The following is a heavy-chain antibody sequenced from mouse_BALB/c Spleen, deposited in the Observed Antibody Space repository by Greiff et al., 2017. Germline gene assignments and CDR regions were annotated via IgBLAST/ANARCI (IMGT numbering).Heavy chain of an antibody. CDR1: GFTFSDYY. Sequence: DVHLVESGGGLVKPGGSLKLSCAASGFTFSDYYMYWVRQTPEKRLEWVATISDGGSYTYYPDSVKGRFTISRDNAKNNLYLQMSSLKSEDTAMYYCARDGSTMITTTWFAYWGQGTLVTVSA. D-gene: IGHD2-4*01. CDR2: ISDGGSYT. J-gene: IGHJ3*01. CDR3: ARDGSTMITTTWFAY. V-gene: IGHV5-4*02.